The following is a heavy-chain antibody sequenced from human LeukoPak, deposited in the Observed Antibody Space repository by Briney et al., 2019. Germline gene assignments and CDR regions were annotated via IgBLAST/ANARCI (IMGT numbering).Heavy chain of an antibody. V-gene: IGHV3-21*01. CDR1: GFTFSSYS. CDR3: AKDRGSGPLDY. D-gene: IGHD2-15*01. J-gene: IGHJ4*02. Sequence: GGSLRLSCAASGFTFSSYSMNWVRQAPGKGLEWVSSISSSSSYIYYADSVKGRFTISRDNSKNTLYLQMNSLRAEDTAVYYCAKDRGSGPLDYWGQGTLVTVSS. CDR2: ISSSSSYI.